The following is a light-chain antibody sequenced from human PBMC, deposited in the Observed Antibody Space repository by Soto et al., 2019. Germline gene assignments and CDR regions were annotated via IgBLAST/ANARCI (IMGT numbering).Light chain of an antibody. Sequence: GDRVTITCRASQTLTGHLAWYQQKPGKAPNLLIYEASSLESGVPSRFSGTGFDTEFTLTISSLQPDDFATYYCQQYKFYWTFGQGTRVEIK. CDR2: EAS. J-gene: IGKJ1*01. V-gene: IGKV1-5*03. CDR1: QTLTGH. CDR3: QQYKFYWT.